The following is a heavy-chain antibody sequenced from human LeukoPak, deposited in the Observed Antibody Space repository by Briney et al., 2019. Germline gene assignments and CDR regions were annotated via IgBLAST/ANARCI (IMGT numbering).Heavy chain of an antibody. Sequence: SETLSLTCTVSGGSISSYYWSWIRQPAGKGLEWIGRIYTSGSTNYNPSLKSRVTISVDTSKNQFSLKLSSVTAADTAVYYCARDFLEWLSRKDAFDIWGQGTMVTVSS. V-gene: IGHV4-4*07. CDR2: IYTSGST. J-gene: IGHJ3*02. CDR1: GGSISSYY. D-gene: IGHD3-3*01. CDR3: ARDFLEWLSRKDAFDI.